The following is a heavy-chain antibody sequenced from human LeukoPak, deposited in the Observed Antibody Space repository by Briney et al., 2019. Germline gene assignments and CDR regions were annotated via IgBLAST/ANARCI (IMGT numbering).Heavy chain of an antibody. D-gene: IGHD1-26*01. J-gene: IGHJ4*02. CDR1: GFTFSSYS. V-gene: IGHV3-21*01. CDR2: ISSSSSYI. Sequence: GGSLRLSCAASGFTFSSYSMNWVRQAPGKGLEWVSSISSSSSYIYYAVSVKGRFTISRDNAKNSLYLQMNSLRAEDTAVYYCAFQWELDTLDYWGQGTLVTVSS. CDR3: AFQWELDTLDY.